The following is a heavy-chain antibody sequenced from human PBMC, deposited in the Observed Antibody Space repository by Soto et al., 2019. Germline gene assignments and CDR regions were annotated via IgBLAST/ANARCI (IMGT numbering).Heavy chain of an antibody. CDR3: ASFNRAVDCSSTSCYSHWGFDP. CDR1: GYTFTSYG. J-gene: IGHJ5*02. D-gene: IGHD2-2*01. Sequence: ASVKVSCKASGYTFTSYGISWMRQAPGQGLEWMGWISAYNGNTNYAQKLQGRVTMTTDTSTSTAYMELRSLRSEDTAVYYCASFNRAVDCSSTSCYSHWGFDPWGQGTLVTVSS. CDR2: ISAYNGNT. V-gene: IGHV1-18*01.